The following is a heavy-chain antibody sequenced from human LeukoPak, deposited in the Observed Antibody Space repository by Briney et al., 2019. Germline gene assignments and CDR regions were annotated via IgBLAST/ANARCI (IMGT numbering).Heavy chain of an antibody. CDR2: INWNGGST. CDR3: ARALRIYYYFDY. CDR1: GFTFDDYG. Sequence: GGSLRLSCAASGFTFDDYGLTWVRQAPGKGLEWVAIINWNGGSTAYADSVKGRFTISRDNSKNTLYLQMNSLRAEDTAVYYCARALRIYYYFDYWGQGTLVTVSS. J-gene: IGHJ4*02. D-gene: IGHD1-26*01. V-gene: IGHV3-20*04.